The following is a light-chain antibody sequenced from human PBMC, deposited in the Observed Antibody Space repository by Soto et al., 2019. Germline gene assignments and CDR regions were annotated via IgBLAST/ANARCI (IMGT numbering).Light chain of an antibody. V-gene: IGLV2-8*01. J-gene: IGLJ1*01. CDR3: SSYAGSNNYV. Sequence: QSALTQPPSASGSPGQSVTISCTATSGDVGDYNYVSWYQQHPGKAPKLMIYEVSKRPSGVPDRFSGSKSGNTASLTVSGLQAEDEADYYCSSYAGSNNYVFGTGTKVTVL. CDR2: EVS. CDR1: SGDVGDYNY.